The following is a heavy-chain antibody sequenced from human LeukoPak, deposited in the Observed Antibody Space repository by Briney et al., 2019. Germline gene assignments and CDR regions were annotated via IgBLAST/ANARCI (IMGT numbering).Heavy chain of an antibody. J-gene: IGHJ4*02. CDR2: ISGSGGST. V-gene: IGHV3-23*01. Sequence: GGSLRLSCAASGFTFDDYGMSWVRQAPGKGLERVSAISGSGGSTYYADSVKGRFTISRDNSKNTLYLQMNSLRAEDTAVYYCAKDIGELAMVRGYFDYWGQGTLVTVSS. D-gene: IGHD3-10*01. CDR1: GFTFDDYG. CDR3: AKDIGELAMVRGYFDY.